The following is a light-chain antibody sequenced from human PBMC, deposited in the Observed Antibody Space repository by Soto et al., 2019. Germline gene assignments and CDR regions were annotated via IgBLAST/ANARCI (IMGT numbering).Light chain of an antibody. CDR1: QSFTSTY. CDR3: QQYGSSPGT. V-gene: IGKV3-20*01. CDR2: GAS. J-gene: IGKJ1*01. Sequence: EIVLTQSPGTLSLSPGERATLSCRASQSFTSTYLAWYQQKPGQPPRLLIYGASSRATGIPDRFSGSGSGTDFTLTISRLEPEDSALYYCQQYGSSPGTFGQGTKVDIK.